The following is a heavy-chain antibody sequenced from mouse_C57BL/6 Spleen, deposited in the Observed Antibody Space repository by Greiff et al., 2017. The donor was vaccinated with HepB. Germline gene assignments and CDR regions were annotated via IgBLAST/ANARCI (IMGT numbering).Heavy chain of an antibody. D-gene: IGHD3-1*01. V-gene: IGHV1-54*01. J-gene: IGHJ4*01. CDR2: INPGSGGT. CDR1: GYSFTNYL. Sequence: QVQLQQSGAELVRPGTSVTVSCKASGYSFTNYLIEWVKQRPGQGLEWIGVINPGSGGTNYNEKFEGKATLTADKSSSTAYMQLSSLTSEDSAVYFCARKRSDYAMDYWGQGTSVTVSS. CDR3: ARKRSDYAMDY.